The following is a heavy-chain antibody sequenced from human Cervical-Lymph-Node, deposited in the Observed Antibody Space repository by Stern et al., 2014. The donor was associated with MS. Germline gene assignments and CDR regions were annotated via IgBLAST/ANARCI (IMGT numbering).Heavy chain of an antibody. Sequence: QVQLQQSGAEVKKPGASVKASCRASGYTFTKYYIHWVRQAPGQGLEWVGVISPAGESTSSAQKYQGRITLTRDTSTGTVYMEVSSLTSDDTAVYYCAAAAATVLAFDYWGQGALVTVSS. J-gene: IGHJ4*02. CDR1: GYTFTKYY. CDR3: AAAAATVLAFDY. CDR2: ISPAGEST. V-gene: IGHV1-46*01. D-gene: IGHD2-2*01.